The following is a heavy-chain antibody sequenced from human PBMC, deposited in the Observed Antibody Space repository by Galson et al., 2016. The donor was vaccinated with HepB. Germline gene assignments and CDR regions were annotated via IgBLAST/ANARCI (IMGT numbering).Heavy chain of an antibody. J-gene: IGHJ4*02. CDR1: GFTFSESK. D-gene: IGHD2-21*01. Sequence: SLRLSCAASGFTFSESKFNWVRQAPGKGPESVASISRPSTYLEYAASVRGRFIIPRDNAKHSLYLQLTSLSAEDTGVYYCPRDATRGGDFDYWAQGTLVIVSS. CDR2: ISRPSTYL. V-gene: IGHV3-21*01. CDR3: PRDATRGGDFDY.